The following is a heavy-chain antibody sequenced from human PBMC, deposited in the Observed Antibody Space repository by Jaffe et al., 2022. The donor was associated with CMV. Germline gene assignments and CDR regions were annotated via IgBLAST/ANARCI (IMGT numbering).Heavy chain of an antibody. CDR1: GGSISSTSHY. D-gene: IGHD2-21*02. V-gene: IGHV4-39*01. J-gene: IGHJ6*03. CDR2: IYYAGSI. CDR3: ARVAYCGTDCYSYYYYYMDV. Sequence: QLQLQESGPGLMKPSETLSLTCTVSGGSISSTSHYWGWIRQPPGKGLEWIASIYYAGSIHYRPSLKSRVTISVDTSKNQFSLKLSSVTAADTAVYYCARVAYCGTDCYSYYYYYMDVWGKGTTVTVSS.